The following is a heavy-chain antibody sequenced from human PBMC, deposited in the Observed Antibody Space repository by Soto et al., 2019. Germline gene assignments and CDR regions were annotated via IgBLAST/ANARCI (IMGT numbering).Heavy chain of an antibody. CDR2: IYYSGST. CDR1: GGSISSYY. CDR3: ASDEVCIAVAGGRGAFDF. D-gene: IGHD6-19*01. Sequence: PSETLSLTCTVSGGSISSYYWSWIRQPPGKGLEWIGYIYYSGSTNYNPSLKSRVTISVDTSKNQFSLKLSSVTAADTAVYYCASDEVCIAVAGGRGAFDFGGQGTTVTVSS. V-gene: IGHV4-59*01. J-gene: IGHJ3*01.